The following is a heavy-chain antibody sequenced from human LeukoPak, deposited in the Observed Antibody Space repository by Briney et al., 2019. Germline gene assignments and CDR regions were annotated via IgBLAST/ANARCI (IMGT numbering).Heavy chain of an antibody. CDR3: TRPSEQQLVVAS. CDR1: GYSTSKW. D-gene: IGHD6-13*01. J-gene: IGHJ5*02. CDR2: IYPADSET. V-gene: IGHV5-51*01. Sequence: GESLKISCRDFGYSTSKWIGWVRQTPGKGLEWMGIIYPADSETRYSPSFQGQVTFSVDKSTNTAFLQWSNLKASDTAMYFCTRPSEQQLVVASWGQGTLVTVSS.